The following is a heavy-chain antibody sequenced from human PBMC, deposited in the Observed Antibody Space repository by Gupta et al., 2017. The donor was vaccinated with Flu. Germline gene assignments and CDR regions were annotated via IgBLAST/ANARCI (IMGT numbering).Heavy chain of an antibody. CDR1: GFILNNYW. V-gene: IGHV3-74*01. CDR3: IRSSGYPDY. J-gene: IGHJ4*02. CDR2: INDDGDT. D-gene: IGHD3-3*01. Sequence: EVHLVESGGGLVQPGGSLRLSCAVSGFILNNYWMHWVRQAPGKGLVWVSRINDDGDTVYADSVKGRFTISRDSAQNTLYLQMNSLRAEDTGVYYCIRSSGYPDYWGQGTLVTVSS.